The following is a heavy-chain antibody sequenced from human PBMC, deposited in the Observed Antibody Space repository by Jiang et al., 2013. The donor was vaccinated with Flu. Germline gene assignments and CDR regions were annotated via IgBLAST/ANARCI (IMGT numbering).Heavy chain of an antibody. CDR2: YGGTT. J-gene: IGHJ4*02. Sequence: YGGTTYYNPSLRSRVTMSVDTSRNQFSLNLSSVTAADTAVYYCARDRNYFDSRGYSDYWGQGTLVAVSS. CDR3: ARDRNYFDSRGYSDY. D-gene: IGHD3-22*01. V-gene: IGHV4-28*03.